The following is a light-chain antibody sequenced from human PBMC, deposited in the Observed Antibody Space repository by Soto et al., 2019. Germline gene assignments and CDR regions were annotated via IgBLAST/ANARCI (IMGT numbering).Light chain of an antibody. J-gene: IGKJ2*01. Sequence: EIVLTQSPATLSLSPGERATLSCRASQSVSSYLAWYQQKPGQAPRLLIYDASNRATGIPARFSGGGSGTDFTLTISSLEPEDFAVYYCQQRFNWPRFTFGQGIKLEIQ. V-gene: IGKV3-11*01. CDR3: QQRFNWPRFT. CDR2: DAS. CDR1: QSVSSY.